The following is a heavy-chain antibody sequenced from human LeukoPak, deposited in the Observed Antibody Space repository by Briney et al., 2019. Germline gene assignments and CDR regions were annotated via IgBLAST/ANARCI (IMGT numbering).Heavy chain of an antibody. Sequence: SETLSLTCTVSGGSISSYYWGWIRQPPGKGLEWIGYIYYSGSTNYNPSLKSRVTISVDTSKNQFSLKLSSVTAADTAVYYCARFHYGDYAIDAFDIWGQGTMVTVSS. V-gene: IGHV4-59*08. CDR3: ARFHYGDYAIDAFDI. CDR1: GGSISSYY. D-gene: IGHD4-17*01. CDR2: IYYSGST. J-gene: IGHJ3*02.